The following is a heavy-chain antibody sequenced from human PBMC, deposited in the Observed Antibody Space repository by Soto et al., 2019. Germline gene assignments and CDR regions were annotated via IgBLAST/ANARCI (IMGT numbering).Heavy chain of an antibody. J-gene: IGHJ6*02. CDR1: GGTFSSYF. CDR2: IIPVFGTA. D-gene: IGHD6-13*01. V-gene: IGHV1-69*01. CDR3: ARETPSAAAAYYYYGLDV. Sequence: QVQLVQSGAEVKKAGSSVKVSCKVSGGTFSSYFINWVRQAPGQGLEWVGGIIPVFGTASYAEKFQGRVTITADESTRTAYLELSSLRPDDTAVYYCARETPSAAAAYYYYGLDVWCQGTTVTVPS.